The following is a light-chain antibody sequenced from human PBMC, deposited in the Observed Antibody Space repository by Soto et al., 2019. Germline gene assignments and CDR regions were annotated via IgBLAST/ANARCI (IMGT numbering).Light chain of an antibody. CDR3: QQRSNWPPLT. V-gene: IGKV3-11*01. CDR1: QSVSSY. J-gene: IGKJ4*01. CDR2: GAS. Sequence: EIVLTQSPATLSLSPGERATLSCRASQSVSSYLAWYQQKPGQAPRLLIYGASNRGTGIPARFSGSGSGTDFTLTISSLEPEDFAVYYCQQRSNWPPLTFGGGTKVEIK.